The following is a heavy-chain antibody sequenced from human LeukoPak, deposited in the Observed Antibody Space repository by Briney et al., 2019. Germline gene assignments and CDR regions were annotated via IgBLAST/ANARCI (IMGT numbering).Heavy chain of an antibody. J-gene: IGHJ3*02. Sequence: SETLSLPCTVSGGPISNYYWSWIRQPPGKGLEWIGYIFYTGITKYNPSLKSRVAISVGTSKNQFFLKLSSVTAADTAVYYCVGYYYGSGSYDAFQIWGQGTMVTVSS. CDR1: GGPISNYY. V-gene: IGHV4-59*01. D-gene: IGHD3-10*01. CDR2: IFYTGIT. CDR3: VGYYYGSGSYDAFQI.